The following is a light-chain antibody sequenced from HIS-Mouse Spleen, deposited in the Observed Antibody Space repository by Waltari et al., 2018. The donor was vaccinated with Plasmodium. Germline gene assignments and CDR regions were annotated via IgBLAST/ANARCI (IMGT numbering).Light chain of an antibody. V-gene: IGKV3-20*01. J-gene: IGKJ1*01. CDR2: GAS. CDR3: QQYGSSPRT. CDR1: QSVSSSY. Sequence: EIVLTQSPGTLSLSPGERATLSCRASQSVSSSYLAWYQQKPGQAPRLLIYGASRRATGIPDRCSGSGSGTDFTLTISRLEPEDFAVYYCQQYGSSPRTFGQGTKVEIK.